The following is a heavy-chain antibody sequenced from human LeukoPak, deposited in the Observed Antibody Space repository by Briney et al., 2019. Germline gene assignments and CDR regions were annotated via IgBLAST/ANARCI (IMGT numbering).Heavy chain of an antibody. Sequence: SETLSLTCTVSGGSISSGDYYWSWIRQPPGKGLEWIGYIYYSGSTYYNPSLKGRVTISVATSKNQFSLKLGSVTAADTAVYYCGRGYCSSTSCSVGGWFDPWGQGTLVTVSS. J-gene: IGHJ5*02. V-gene: IGHV4-30-4*01. CDR1: GGSISSGDYY. CDR3: GRGYCSSTSCSVGGWFDP. CDR2: IYYSGST. D-gene: IGHD2-2*01.